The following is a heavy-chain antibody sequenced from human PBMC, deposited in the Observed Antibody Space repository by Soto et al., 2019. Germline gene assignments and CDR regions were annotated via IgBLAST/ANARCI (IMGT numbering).Heavy chain of an antibody. J-gene: IGHJ4*02. CDR2: IIPIFGTA. CDR3: ARDYGGNSVWDY. Sequence: SVKVSCKASGGTFSSYAISWVRQAPGQGLEWMGGIIPIFGTANYAQKFQGRVTITPDESTSTAYMELSSLRSEDTAVYYCARDYGGNSVWDYWGQGTLVTVSS. CDR1: GGTFSSYA. V-gene: IGHV1-69*13. D-gene: IGHD4-17*01.